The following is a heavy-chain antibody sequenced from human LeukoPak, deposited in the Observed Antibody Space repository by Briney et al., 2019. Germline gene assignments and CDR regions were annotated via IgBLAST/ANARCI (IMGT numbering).Heavy chain of an antibody. CDR1: GFTFSSFG. Sequence: GRSLRLSCAASGFTFSSFGMRWVRQAPGKGLEWVAIISYDGSLKYYADSVKGRFTISRDNSKNTLYLQISSLRVEDTAVYYCAKETYDSSGYYFAYFDYRGQGTLVTVSA. CDR3: AKETYDSSGYYFAYFDY. D-gene: IGHD3-22*01. V-gene: IGHV3-30*18. CDR2: ISYDGSLK. J-gene: IGHJ4*02.